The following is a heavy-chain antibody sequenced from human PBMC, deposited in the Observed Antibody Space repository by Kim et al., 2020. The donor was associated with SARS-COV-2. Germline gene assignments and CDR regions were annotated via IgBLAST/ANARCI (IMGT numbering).Heavy chain of an antibody. CDR3: AKEQSYYYYYYGMDV. CDR2: ISGDGGST. CDR1: GFTFDDYA. J-gene: IGHJ6*02. V-gene: IGHV3-43*02. D-gene: IGHD1-26*01. Sequence: GGSLRLSCAASGFTFDDYAMHWVRQAPGKGLEWVSLISGDGGSTYYADSVKGRFTISRDNSKNSLYLQMNSLRTEDTALYYCAKEQSYYYYYYGMDVWGQGTTVTVSS.